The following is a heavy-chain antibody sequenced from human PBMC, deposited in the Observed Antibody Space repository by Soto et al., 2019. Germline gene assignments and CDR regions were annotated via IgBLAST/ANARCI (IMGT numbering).Heavy chain of an antibody. V-gene: IGHV1-18*04. CDR1: GYRFTTYG. J-gene: IGHJ6*02. Sequence: QVQLLQSGAEVKKPGASVNVSCKASGYRFTTYGITWVRLAPGQGLEWLGGISTYNGNTDYAQNLQDRVTMTTETSTSTAYMEVTSLTSDDTAVYYCARGLGTNGLDVWGQGTTVTVSS. D-gene: IGHD7-27*01. CDR3: ARGLGTNGLDV. CDR2: ISTYNGNT.